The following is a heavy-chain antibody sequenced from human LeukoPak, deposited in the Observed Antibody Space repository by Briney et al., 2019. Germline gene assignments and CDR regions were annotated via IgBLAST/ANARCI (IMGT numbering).Heavy chain of an antibody. CDR3: AREMKWLRIYYMDV. J-gene: IGHJ6*03. D-gene: IGHD5-12*01. CDR2: INHSGST. V-gene: IGHV4-61*10. CDR1: GGSISSGSYY. Sequence: SETLSLTWTVSGGSISSGSYYWSWIRQPAGKGLEWIGEINHSGSTNYNPSLKSRVTISVDTSKNQFSLKLSSVTAADTAVYYCAREMKWLRIYYMDVWGKGTTVTVSS.